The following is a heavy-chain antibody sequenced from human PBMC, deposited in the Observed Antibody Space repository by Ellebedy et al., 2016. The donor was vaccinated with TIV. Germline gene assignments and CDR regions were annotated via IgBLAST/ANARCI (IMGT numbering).Heavy chain of an antibody. CDR2: ISADGSST. V-gene: IGHV3-23*01. CDR3: AKGSSSGFNYDRVGFEY. CDR1: GFSFSAFA. Sequence: GGSLRLSCAASGFSFSAFAMHWVRQAPGKGLEWLSVISADGSSTYHADSVKGRFPLTRDNSKNQLYLQMSRLRTEDTAVYFCAKGSSSGFNYDRVGFEYWGQGTLVTVSS. D-gene: IGHD3-22*01. J-gene: IGHJ4*02.